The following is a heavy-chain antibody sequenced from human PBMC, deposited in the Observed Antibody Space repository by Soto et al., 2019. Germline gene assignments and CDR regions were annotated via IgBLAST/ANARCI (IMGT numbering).Heavy chain of an antibody. D-gene: IGHD3-16*01. CDR1: GFTFSSYA. CDR3: AKDTLGEQWAGDY. J-gene: IGHJ4*02. V-gene: IGHV3-23*01. Sequence: PGGSLRLSCAASGFTFSSYAMSWVRRAPGKGLEWVSAISGSGGSTYYADSVKGRFTISRDNSKNTLYLQMNSLRAEDTAVYYCAKDTLGEQWAGDYWGQGTLVTVSS. CDR2: ISGSGGST.